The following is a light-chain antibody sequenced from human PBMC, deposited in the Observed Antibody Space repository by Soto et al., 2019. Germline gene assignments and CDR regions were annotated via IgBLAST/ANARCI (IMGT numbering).Light chain of an antibody. CDR3: CSYAGSYTWV. CDR2: AVN. CDR1: SSYVGDYNY. V-gene: IGLV2-11*01. Sequence: QSVLTQPRSVSGSPVQSVTISCTGTSSYVGDYNYVSWYQQHPGKAPKLLIYAVNMRPSGVPDRFSGSKSGNTASLTISGLQAEDEADYSCCSYAGSYTWVFGGGTKLTVL. J-gene: IGLJ3*02.